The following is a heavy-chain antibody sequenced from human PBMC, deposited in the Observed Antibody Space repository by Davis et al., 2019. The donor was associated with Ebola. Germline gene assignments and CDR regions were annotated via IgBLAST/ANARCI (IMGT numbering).Heavy chain of an antibody. CDR3: ARVGAVAHNWFDP. D-gene: IGHD6-19*01. CDR2: ISSNGGST. Sequence: GGSLRLSCAASGFTFSSYAMHWVRQAPGKGLEYVSAISSNGGSTYYANSVKGRFTISRDNAKNSLYLQMNSLRAEDTAVYYCARVGAVAHNWFDPWGQGTLVTVSS. J-gene: IGHJ5*02. V-gene: IGHV3-64*01. CDR1: GFTFSSYA.